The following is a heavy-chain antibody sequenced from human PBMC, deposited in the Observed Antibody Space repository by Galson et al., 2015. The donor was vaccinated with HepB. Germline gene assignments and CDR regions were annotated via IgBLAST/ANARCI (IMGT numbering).Heavy chain of an antibody. J-gene: IGHJ4*02. Sequence: SVKVSCKASGYIFTSYVINWVRQAPGQGLEWMGWINADTGNPTYAQGFTGRFLFSLDTSVSTAYLQISGLKAEDTAIYYCATDRPEPLRFSEWHRPYYFDYWGQGTLVTVSS. CDR3: ATDRPEPLRFSEWHRPYYFDY. CDR1: GYIFTSYV. D-gene: IGHD3-3*01. CDR2: INADTGNP. V-gene: IGHV7-4-1*02.